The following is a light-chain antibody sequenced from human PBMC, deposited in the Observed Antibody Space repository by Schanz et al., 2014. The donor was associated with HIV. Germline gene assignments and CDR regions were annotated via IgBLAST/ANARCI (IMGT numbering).Light chain of an antibody. V-gene: IGKV3D-15*01. CDR2: GTS. J-gene: IGKJ1*01. CDR3: QQFNNWPPEGT. Sequence: EIVLTQSPGTLSLSPGERATLSCRASQSVSSDYVAWYQQSPGQAPRLLIYGTSTRATGVPDRFSGSGSGTEFTLTISSLLSEDFAIYYCQQFNNWPPEGTFGQGTKVELK. CDR1: QSVSSD.